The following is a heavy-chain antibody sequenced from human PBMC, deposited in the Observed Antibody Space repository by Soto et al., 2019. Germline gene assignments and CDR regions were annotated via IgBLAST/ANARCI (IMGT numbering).Heavy chain of an antibody. V-gene: IGHV4-34*01. J-gene: IGHJ4*02. CDR2: INHSGST. D-gene: IGHD3-10*01. Sequence: QVQLQQWGAGLLKPSETLSLTCAVYGGSFSGYYWSWIRQPPGKGLEGIGEINHSGSTNYNPSLKSRVTITVDTSKTQFSLKRSSVTAADTAVYYWARGKGLLLWFGELHPHNYWGQGTLVTVSS. CDR1: GGSFSGYY. CDR3: ARGKGLLLWFGELHPHNY.